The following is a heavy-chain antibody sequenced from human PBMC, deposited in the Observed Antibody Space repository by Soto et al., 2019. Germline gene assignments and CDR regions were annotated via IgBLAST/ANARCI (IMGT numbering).Heavy chain of an antibody. J-gene: IGHJ4*02. CDR2: IYSTGST. D-gene: IGHD3-3*01. CDR3: ARGGWRQIDY. Sequence: SETLSLTCPVSGGSISSYYWSWIRQPPGKGLEWIGYIYSTGSTNYNPALKSRVTISVDTSKNQFSLKLSSVTTADTAVYYCARGGWRQIDYWGQGTLVTVSS. V-gene: IGHV4-59*08. CDR1: GGSISSYY.